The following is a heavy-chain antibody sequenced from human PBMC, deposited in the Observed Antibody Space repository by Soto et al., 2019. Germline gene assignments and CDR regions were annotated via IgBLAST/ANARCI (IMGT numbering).Heavy chain of an antibody. Sequence: SETLSLTCTDSGGSISSSNYYWAWIRQSPGKGLEWIASIYYSGSTYYNPSLKSRVTISADTSKNQFSLKLRSVTAADTAIYYCTRHSTHLGGDDWGQGTTVTVSS. V-gene: IGHV4-39*01. CDR2: IYYSGST. J-gene: IGHJ6*02. D-gene: IGHD2-15*01. CDR1: GGSISSSNYY. CDR3: TRHSTHLGGDD.